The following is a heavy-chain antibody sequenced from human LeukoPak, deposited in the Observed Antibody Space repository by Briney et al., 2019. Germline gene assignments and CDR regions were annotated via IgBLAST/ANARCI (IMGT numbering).Heavy chain of an antibody. V-gene: IGHV3-48*04. CDR3: AREDIVVVPAAISLDY. CDR1: GFTFSSYS. D-gene: IGHD2-2*01. Sequence: GGSLRLSCAASGFTFSSYSMNWVRQAPGKGLECVSYISSSSSTIYYADSVKGRFTISRDNAKNSLYLQMNSLRAEDTAVYYCAREDIVVVPAAISLDYWGQGTLVTVSS. CDR2: ISSSSSTI. J-gene: IGHJ4*02.